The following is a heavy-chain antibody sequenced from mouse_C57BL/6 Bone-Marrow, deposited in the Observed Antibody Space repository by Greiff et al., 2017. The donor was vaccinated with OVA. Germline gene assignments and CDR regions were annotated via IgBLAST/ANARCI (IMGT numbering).Heavy chain of an antibody. CDR3: AGTGWVSFDY. CDR2: INPNYGTT. J-gene: IGHJ2*01. D-gene: IGHD4-1*01. V-gene: IGHV1-39*01. Sequence: VHVKQSGPELVKPGASVKISCKASGYSFTDYNMNWVKQSNGKSLEWIGVINPNYGTTSYNQKFKGKATLTVDQSSSTAYMQLNSLTSEDSAVYYCAGTGWVSFDYWGQGTTLTVSS. CDR1: GYSFTDYN.